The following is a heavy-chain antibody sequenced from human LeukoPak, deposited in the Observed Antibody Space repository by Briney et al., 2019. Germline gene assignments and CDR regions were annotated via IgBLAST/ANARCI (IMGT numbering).Heavy chain of an antibody. Sequence: PGGSLRLSCAASGFTVSSNYMSWVRQAPGKGLEWVSVIYSGGSTYYADSVKGRFTVSRHNSKNTLYLQMNSLRAEDTAVYYCARREVVPAAMIVGDAFDIWGQGTMVTVSS. CDR3: ARREVVPAAMIVGDAFDI. V-gene: IGHV3-53*04. CDR1: GFTVSSNY. D-gene: IGHD2-2*01. CDR2: IYSGGST. J-gene: IGHJ3*02.